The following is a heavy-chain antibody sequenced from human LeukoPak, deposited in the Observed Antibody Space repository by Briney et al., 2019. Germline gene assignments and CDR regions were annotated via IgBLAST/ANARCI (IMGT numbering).Heavy chain of an antibody. D-gene: IGHD5-12*01. V-gene: IGHV4-61*08. J-gene: IGHJ4*02. CDR2: ILHSGST. Sequence: PSETLSLTCTVSGGSISSGGYYWSWIRQHPGKGLEWIGYILHSGSTNYNPSLKSRVTISVDTSKNQFSLKLTSVTAADTALYYCARGYDSKSTYFDYWGQGTLVTVSS. CDR3: ARGYDSKSTYFDY. CDR1: GGSISSGGYY.